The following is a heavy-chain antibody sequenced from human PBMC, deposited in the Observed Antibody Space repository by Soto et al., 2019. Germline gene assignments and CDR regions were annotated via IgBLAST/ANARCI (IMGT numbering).Heavy chain of an antibody. J-gene: IGHJ6*02. CDR2: IYYSGST. CDR1: GGSISSYY. CDR3: ARERYYGMDV. V-gene: IGHV4-59*01. Sequence: SETLSLTCTVSGGSISSYYWSWIRQPPGKGLEWIGYIYYSGSTNYNPSLKSRVAISVDTSKNQFSLKLSSVTAADTAVYYCARERYYGMDVWGQGTTVTVSS.